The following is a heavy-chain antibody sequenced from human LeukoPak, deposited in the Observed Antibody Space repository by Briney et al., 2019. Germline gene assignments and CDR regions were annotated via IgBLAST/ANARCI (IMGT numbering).Heavy chain of an antibody. CDR3: ARDHPGRIAVAGTGSGDYYYYYGMDV. CDR2: ISAYNGNT. Sequence: ASVKVFCKASGYTFTSYGISWVRQAPGQGLEWMGWISAYNGNTNYAQKLQGRVTMTTDTSTSTAYMELRSLRSDDTAVYYCARDHPGRIAVAGTGSGDYYYYYGMDVWGQGTTVTVSS. CDR1: GYTFTSYG. D-gene: IGHD6-19*01. V-gene: IGHV1-18*01. J-gene: IGHJ6*02.